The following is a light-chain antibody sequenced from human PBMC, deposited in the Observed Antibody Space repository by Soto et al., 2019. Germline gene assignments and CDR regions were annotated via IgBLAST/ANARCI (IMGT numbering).Light chain of an antibody. CDR1: QSVSSY. CDR3: QQRSNWPST. V-gene: IGKV3-11*01. CDR2: DAS. Sequence: EIVLTQSPATLSLSPGERAALSCRASQSVSSYLAWYQQKPGQAPRLLIYDASKRAPGIPARFTGSGSGTDFTLTISSPEPEDFAVYFCQQRSNWPSTFGGGTKVE. J-gene: IGKJ4*01.